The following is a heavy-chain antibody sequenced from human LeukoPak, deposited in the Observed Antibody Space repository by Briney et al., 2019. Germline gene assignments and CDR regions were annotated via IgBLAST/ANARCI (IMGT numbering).Heavy chain of an antibody. CDR1: GYIFTRYW. J-gene: IGHJ4*02. D-gene: IGHD2/OR15-2a*01. V-gene: IGHV5-51*01. CDR2: IYPDDADT. Sequence: GESLKISCKGSGYIFTRYWIAWGRQMPGKGLEWMGLIYPDDADTKYSPSFQGQVTISVDKSVSTAYLHWSSLKASDTAMYYCATGTFSPQYYFDYWGQGALVTVSS. CDR3: ATGTFSPQYYFDY.